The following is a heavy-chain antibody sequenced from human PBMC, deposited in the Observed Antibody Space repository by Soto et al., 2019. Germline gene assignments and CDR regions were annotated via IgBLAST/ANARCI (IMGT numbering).Heavy chain of an antibody. D-gene: IGHD7-27*01. CDR3: AKDGAFTGTYHFGY. CDR2: ISHDGGNR. V-gene: IGHV3-30*18. Sequence: QVQLVESGGGVVQPGSSLRLSCVVSGGTFSGSGMHWVRQAPGKGLEWVALISHDGGNRVYADSVQGRFIISRDNSKSTLVLQMKSLRPDDTGVYYCAKDGAFTGTYHFGYWGQGTLVTVS. CDR1: GGTFSGSG. J-gene: IGHJ4*02.